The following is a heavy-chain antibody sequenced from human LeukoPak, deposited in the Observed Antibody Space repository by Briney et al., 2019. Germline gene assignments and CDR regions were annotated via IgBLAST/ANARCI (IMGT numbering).Heavy chain of an antibody. Sequence: GGSLRLSCVAPGFPFSSYWMTWVRQAPGKGLEWVANIKQDGSKKSYVDSVKGRFTISRDNAKNSLYLQMNSLRAEDTGIYYCTRVGYIDEGIDYWGQGTLVTVSS. V-gene: IGHV3-7*04. CDR1: GFPFSSYW. D-gene: IGHD5-24*01. CDR3: TRVGYIDEGIDY. J-gene: IGHJ4*02. CDR2: IKQDGSKK.